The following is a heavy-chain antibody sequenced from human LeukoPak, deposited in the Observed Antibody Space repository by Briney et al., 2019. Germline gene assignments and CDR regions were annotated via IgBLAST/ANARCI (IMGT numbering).Heavy chain of an antibody. D-gene: IGHD5-24*01. CDR2: IHPNNGDT. CDR1: GYTFSGTGWY. V-gene: IGHV1-2*02. CDR3: MVDLDY. Sequence: ASVKVSCKASGYTFSGTGWYLYWLRQAPGQGLECMGWIHPNNGDTAYAQQFEGRVAMTRGTSTSTAYLGCTAVYFCSRDGPAQMVDLDYWGQGTLVTVSS. J-gene: IGHJ4*02.